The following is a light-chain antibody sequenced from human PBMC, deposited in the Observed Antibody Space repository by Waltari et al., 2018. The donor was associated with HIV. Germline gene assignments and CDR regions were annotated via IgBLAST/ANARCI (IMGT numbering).Light chain of an antibody. V-gene: IGKV3-15*01. J-gene: IGKJ2*01. CDR1: QSVSSN. Sequence: EIVITQSPVTLSVSPGERATLSCRASQSVSSNLAWYQQKPGQAPRLLIYGASTRATGIPARVSGSGSGTEFTLTISSLQSEDFAVYYCQHYNNWPPYTFGQGTKLEIK. CDR3: QHYNNWPPYT. CDR2: GAS.